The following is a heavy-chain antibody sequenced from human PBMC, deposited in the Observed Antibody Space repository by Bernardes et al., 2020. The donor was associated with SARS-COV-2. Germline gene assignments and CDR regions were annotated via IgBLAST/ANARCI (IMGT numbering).Heavy chain of an antibody. Sequence: LSLTCTVSGGSISSGGYYWSWIRQHPGKGLEWIGYIYYSGSTYYNPSLKSRVTISVDTSKNQFSLKLSSVTAADTAVYYCARGITIFGIVTTIDYWGQGTLVTVSS. V-gene: IGHV4-31*03. J-gene: IGHJ4*02. CDR1: GGSISSGGYY. CDR2: IYYSGST. D-gene: IGHD3-3*01. CDR3: ARGITIFGIVTTIDY.